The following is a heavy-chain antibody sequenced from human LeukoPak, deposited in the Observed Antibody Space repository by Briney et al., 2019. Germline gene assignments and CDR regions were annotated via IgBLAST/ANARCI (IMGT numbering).Heavy chain of an antibody. J-gene: IGHJ3*02. CDR1: GYTFTSYD. D-gene: IGHD3-3*01. V-gene: IGHV1-8*03. CDR3: ARDQNGVVRSGEDAFDI. Sequence: GASVKVSCKASGYTFTSYDINWVRQATGQGLEWMGWMNPNSGNTGYAQKFQGRVAITRNTSISTAYMELSSLRSEDTAVYYCARDQNGVVRSGEDAFDIWGQGTMVIVSS. CDR2: MNPNSGNT.